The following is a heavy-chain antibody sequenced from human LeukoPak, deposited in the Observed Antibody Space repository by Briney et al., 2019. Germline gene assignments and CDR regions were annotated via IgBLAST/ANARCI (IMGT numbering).Heavy chain of an antibody. CDR3: ARHGGYCSTTSCYFSWFDP. D-gene: IGHD2-2*01. CDR2: IYYSGST. CDR1: GGSISSSSYY. J-gene: IGHJ5*02. Sequence: NPSETLSLTCTVSGGSISSSSYYWGWIRQPPGKGLEWIGSIYYSGSTYYNPSLKSRVTISVDTSKNQFSLKLSSVTAADTAVYYCARHGGYCSTTSCYFSWFDPWGQGTLVTVSS. V-gene: IGHV4-39*01.